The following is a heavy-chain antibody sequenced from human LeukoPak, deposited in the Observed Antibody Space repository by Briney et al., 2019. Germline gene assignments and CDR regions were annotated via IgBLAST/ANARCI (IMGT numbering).Heavy chain of an antibody. V-gene: IGHV1-46*01. CDR2: INPSDGGT. CDR3: ARDRNVDTAMVTGNWFDP. D-gene: IGHD5-18*01. J-gene: IGHJ5*02. CDR1: GYTFTSYY. Sequence: GASVKVSCKASGYTFTSYYIHWVRQAPGQGLEWMGIINPSDGGTTYAQKFQGRVTVTRDTSTSTVYMELSSLRSEDTAVYYCARDRNVDTAMVTGNWFDPWGQGTLVTVSS.